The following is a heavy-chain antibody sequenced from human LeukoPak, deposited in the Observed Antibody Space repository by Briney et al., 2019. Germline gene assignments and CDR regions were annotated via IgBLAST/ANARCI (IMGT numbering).Heavy chain of an antibody. Sequence: PGGSLRLCCAASGFTFSSYWMSWVRQAPGKGLEWVANIKQDGSEKYYVDSVKGRFTISRDNAKNSLYLQMNSLRAEDTAVYYCARDWYYYDSSGYGNDYWGQGTLVTVSS. V-gene: IGHV3-7*01. D-gene: IGHD3-22*01. CDR1: GFTFSSYW. CDR3: ARDWYYYDSSGYGNDY. J-gene: IGHJ4*02. CDR2: IKQDGSEK.